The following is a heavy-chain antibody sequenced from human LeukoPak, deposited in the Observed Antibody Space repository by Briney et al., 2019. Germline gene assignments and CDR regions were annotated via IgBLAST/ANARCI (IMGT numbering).Heavy chain of an antibody. CDR1: GYTFTSYD. Sequence: ASVNVSCRASGYTFTSYDINWVRQATGQGLEWMGWMNPNSGNTGYAQKFQGRVTMTRNTSISTAYMELSSLRSEGTAVYYCAILRRDLMRIAEGESPDYWGQGTLVTVSS. V-gene: IGHV1-8*01. CDR2: MNPNSGNT. CDR3: AILRRDLMRIAEGESPDY. D-gene: IGHD2-21*01. J-gene: IGHJ4*02.